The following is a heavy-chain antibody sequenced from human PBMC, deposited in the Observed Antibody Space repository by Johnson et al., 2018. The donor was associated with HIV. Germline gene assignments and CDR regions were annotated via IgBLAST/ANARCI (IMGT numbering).Heavy chain of an antibody. CDR1: GFTVSSNY. V-gene: IGHV3-53*02. J-gene: IGHJ3*01. CDR2: IYSGGST. D-gene: IGHD1-26*01. CDR3: ARREVAFWSYDSTSAFDV. Sequence: VQLVETGGGLIQPGGSLRLSCAASGFTVSSNYMSWVRQAPGKGLEWVSVIYSGGSTYYADSVKCRFTISRDNSKNTLYLQMNGLSTEETGVYYCARREVAFWSYDSTSAFDVWGQGTMVSVAS.